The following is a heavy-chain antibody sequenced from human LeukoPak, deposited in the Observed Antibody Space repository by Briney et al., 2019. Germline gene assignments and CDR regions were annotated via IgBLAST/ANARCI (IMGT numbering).Heavy chain of an antibody. CDR3: AKKSLLTGATIDAFDV. D-gene: IGHD7-27*01. V-gene: IGHV3-9*01. Sequence: PGGSLRLSCAASGFTFSNYWMDWVRQAPGKGLEWVSGISWNSGSIGYADSVKGRFTISRDNSKNTLVLQMNSLRAEDTAIYYCAKKSLLTGATIDAFDVWGRGTMVTVSS. CDR2: ISWNSGSI. CDR1: GFTFSNYW. J-gene: IGHJ3*01.